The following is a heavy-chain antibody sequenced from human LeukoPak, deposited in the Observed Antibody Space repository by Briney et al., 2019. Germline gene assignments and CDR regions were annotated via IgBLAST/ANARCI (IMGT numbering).Heavy chain of an antibody. CDR1: GFTFSSYW. J-gene: IGHJ4*02. CDR3: AGETSGSYKEYYFDY. Sequence: PGGSLRLSCAASGFTFSSYWMSWVRQAPGKGLEWVANIKQDGSEKYYVDSVKGRFTISRDNAKNSLYLQMNSLRAEDTAVYYCAGETSGSYKEYYFDYWGQGTLVTVSS. V-gene: IGHV3-7*01. D-gene: IGHD1-26*01. CDR2: IKQDGSEK.